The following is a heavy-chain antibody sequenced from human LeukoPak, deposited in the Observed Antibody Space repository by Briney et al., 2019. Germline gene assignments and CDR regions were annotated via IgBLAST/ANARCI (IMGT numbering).Heavy chain of an antibody. V-gene: IGHV3-48*01. CDR2: ISSSSSTI. J-gene: IGHJ4*02. CDR3: ARAGIAAAGGEFDY. CDR1: GFTFSSYG. Sequence: GGSLRLSCAASGFTFSSYGMHWVRQAPGKGLEWVSYISSSSSTIYYADSVKGRFTISRDNAKNSLYLQMNSLRAEDTAVYYCARAGIAAAGGEFDYWGQGTLVTVSS. D-gene: IGHD6-13*01.